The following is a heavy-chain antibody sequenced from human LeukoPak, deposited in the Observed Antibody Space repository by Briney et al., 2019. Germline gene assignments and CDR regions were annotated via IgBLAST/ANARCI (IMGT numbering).Heavy chain of an antibody. CDR2: IYYSGST. CDR1: GGSISSYY. D-gene: IGHD3-10*01. V-gene: IGHV4-59*08. CDR3: ASSTMVRGVIVFQFDY. J-gene: IGHJ4*02. Sequence: XVSGGSISSYYWSWIRQPPGKGLEWIGCIYYSGSTNYNPSLKSRVTISVDTSKNQFSLKLSSVTAADTAVYYCASSTMVRGVIVFQFDYWGQGTLVTVSS.